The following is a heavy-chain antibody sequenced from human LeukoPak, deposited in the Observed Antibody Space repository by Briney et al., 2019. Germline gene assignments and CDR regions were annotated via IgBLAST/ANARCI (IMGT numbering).Heavy chain of an antibody. V-gene: IGHV3-7*01. CDR3: ARDPPTDSNWYPDY. D-gene: IGHD6-13*01. J-gene: IGHJ4*02. CDR1: GFIFPTYW. Sequence: GGSLRLPCAASGFIFPTYWMSWVRQAPGKGLEWVANINQDASHKNHVESVKGRFTISRDNANNLLFLQMNDLRAEDTAIYYCARDPPTDSNWYPDYWGQGTLVTVSS. CDR2: INQDASHK.